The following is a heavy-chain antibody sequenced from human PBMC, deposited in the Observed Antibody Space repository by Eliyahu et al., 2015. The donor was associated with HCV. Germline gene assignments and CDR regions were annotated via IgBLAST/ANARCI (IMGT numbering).Heavy chain of an antibody. CDR2: ITASGDTT. D-gene: IGHD2-2*01. Sequence: VQLLESGGGLVEPGGSLRLSCAASGFTFSSSAISGGPQPPGKGLGWVSTITASGDTTYYADSVKGRFIISRDNSKDTLYVQMNSLRAEDTAVYYCAKLIGNAWPIDYWGQGTLVTVSS. V-gene: IGHV3-23*01. J-gene: IGHJ4*02. CDR1: GFTFSSSA. CDR3: AKLIGNAWPIDY.